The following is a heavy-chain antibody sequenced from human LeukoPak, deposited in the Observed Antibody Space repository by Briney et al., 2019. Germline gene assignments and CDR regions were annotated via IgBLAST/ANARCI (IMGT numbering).Heavy chain of an antibody. CDR1: GGSISSGDYY. V-gene: IGHV4-30-4*01. CDR3: ARGNIVLMVYARGYWFDP. Sequence: PSETLSLTCTVSGGSISSGDYYWSWIRQPPGKGLEWIGYIYYSGSTYYNPSLKSRVTISVDTSKNQFSLKLSSVTAADTAVYYCARGNIVLMVYARGYWFDPWGQGTLVTVSS. D-gene: IGHD2-8*01. CDR2: IYYSGST. J-gene: IGHJ5*02.